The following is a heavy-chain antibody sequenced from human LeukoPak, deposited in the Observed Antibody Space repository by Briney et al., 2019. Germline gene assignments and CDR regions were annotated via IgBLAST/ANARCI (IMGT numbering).Heavy chain of an antibody. CDR2: INWNGGST. J-gene: IGHJ3*02. Sequence: PGGSLRLSCAASEFTFDDYGMSWVRQAPGKGLEWVSGINWNGGSTGYADSVKGRFTISRDNAKNSLYLQMNSLRAEDTALYYCARERIRNYGSGSYNAFDIWGQGTRVTVSS. V-gene: IGHV3-20*04. CDR1: EFTFDDYG. D-gene: IGHD3-10*01. CDR3: ARERIRNYGSGSYNAFDI.